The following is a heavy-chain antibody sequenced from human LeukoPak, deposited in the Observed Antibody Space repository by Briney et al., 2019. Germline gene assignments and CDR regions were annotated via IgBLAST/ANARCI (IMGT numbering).Heavy chain of an antibody. D-gene: IGHD2-2*01. Sequence: GESLKISCKGSGYSFTSYWIGWVRQMPGKGLEWMGIIYPGDSDTRYSPSFQGQVTISADKSISTAYLQWSSLKASDTAMYYCARGKDIVVVPAADNWFDPWGQGTLATVSS. CDR1: GYSFTSYW. V-gene: IGHV5-51*01. J-gene: IGHJ5*02. CDR3: ARGKDIVVVPAADNWFDP. CDR2: IYPGDSDT.